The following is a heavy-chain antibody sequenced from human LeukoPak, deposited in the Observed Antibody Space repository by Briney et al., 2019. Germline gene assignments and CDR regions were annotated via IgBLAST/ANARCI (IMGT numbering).Heavy chain of an antibody. CDR3: TSDIAVVPTATQGLY. V-gene: IGHV1-2*02. J-gene: IGHJ4*02. D-gene: IGHD2-2*01. CDR1: GYTFTDYY. CDR2: INPKSGAT. Sequence: GASVKVSCKASGYTFTDYYMHWVRQAPGQGLEWMGWINPKSGATDYAQKFQGRVTMTRDTSINTAYMELSGLRSDDTAVYYCTSDIAVVPTATQGLYWGQGTLVAVSS.